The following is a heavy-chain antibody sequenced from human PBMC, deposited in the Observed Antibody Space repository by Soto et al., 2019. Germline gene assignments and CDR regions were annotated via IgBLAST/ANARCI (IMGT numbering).Heavy chain of an antibody. J-gene: IGHJ4*02. CDR3: AGPVGGYQVLFGTWYGTRSDY. Sequence: PGGSLRLSCAASGPSFSSYPMPWVRQAPGKGLEWVSAISGSGDTTLYAASVRGRLIISRDNSKNKVYLDMSSLRAEATALYYCAGPVGGYQVLFGTWYGTRSDYWGQGTLVTVSS. CDR1: GPSFSSYP. D-gene: IGHD6-13*01. CDR2: ISGSGDTT. V-gene: IGHV3-23*01.